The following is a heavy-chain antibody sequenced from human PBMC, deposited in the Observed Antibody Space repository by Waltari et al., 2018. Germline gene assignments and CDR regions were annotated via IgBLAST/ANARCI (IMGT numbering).Heavy chain of an antibody. CDR2: ISYNERNI. J-gene: IGHJ6*02. CDR1: EFTFSSYA. Sequence: QVQLVESGGGVVQPGRSPRLSCTASEFTFSSYAMHWVRQAPGKGLKWVAVISYNERNIYYVDSVKGRFTISRDNSKKMLYLQMNSLITEDTAVYYCARDYCDRTNCHGMDVWGQGTTVTVSS. D-gene: IGHD3-22*01. V-gene: IGHV3-30*04. CDR3: ARDYCDRTNCHGMDV.